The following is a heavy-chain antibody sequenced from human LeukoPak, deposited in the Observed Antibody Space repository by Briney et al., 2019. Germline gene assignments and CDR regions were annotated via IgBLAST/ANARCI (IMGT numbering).Heavy chain of an antibody. V-gene: IGHV1-46*01. D-gene: IGHD5-18*01. Sequence: ASVKVSCKASGYIFTSHYMHWVRQAPGQGLEWMGMINPSGGSTSYAQKFQGRVTMTRDTSTSTVYLELSSLRSEDTAVYYCASWKVQIQICPVYYYYGMDVWGQGTTVTVSS. CDR1: GYIFTSHY. J-gene: IGHJ6*02. CDR3: ASWKVQIQICPVYYYYGMDV. CDR2: INPSGGST.